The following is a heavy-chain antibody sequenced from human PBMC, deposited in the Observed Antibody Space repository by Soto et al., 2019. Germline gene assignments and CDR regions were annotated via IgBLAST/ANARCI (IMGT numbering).Heavy chain of an antibody. D-gene: IGHD2-15*01. V-gene: IGHV4-30-4*01. CDR2: IYYSGST. CDR3: AKKLGYCSGGSCYAAVGWFDP. Sequence: QVQLQESGPGLVKPSQTLSLTCTVSGGSISSGDYYWSWIRQPPGKGLEWIGYIYYSGSTYYNPSLKSRVTISVDTSKNQFSLKLSSVTAADTAVYYCAKKLGYCSGGSCYAAVGWFDPWGQGTLVTVSS. CDR1: GGSISSGDYY. J-gene: IGHJ5*02.